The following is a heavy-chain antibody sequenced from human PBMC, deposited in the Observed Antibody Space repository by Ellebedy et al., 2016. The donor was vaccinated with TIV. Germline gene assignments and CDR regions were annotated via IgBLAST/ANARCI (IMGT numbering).Heavy chain of an antibody. CDR2: ISSSGSNV. D-gene: IGHD2-21*02. V-gene: IGHV3-11*01. Sequence: PGGSLRLSCSASFFTFNIHYMTWIRQGPGKEPEWISSISSSGSNVYYAPSVEGRFTVSRDNAKKSLYLQMNNLRPEDTAIYYCARAPSNQVTPFFDSWGQGTLVTVSS. CDR3: ARAPSNQVTPFFDS. CDR1: FFTFNIHY. J-gene: IGHJ4*02.